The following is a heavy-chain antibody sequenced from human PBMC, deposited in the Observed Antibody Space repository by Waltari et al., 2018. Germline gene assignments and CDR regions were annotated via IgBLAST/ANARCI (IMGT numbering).Heavy chain of an antibody. CDR3: ARGSAYYVRVWDL. J-gene: IGHJ4*02. Sequence: LVESGGDLVGPGGSVRLSCAASGLHLSSYGMSWVRQAPGKGLEWVANINYDGSAQWYEDSVSGRLTVSRDNAKNSLYLEMNNVRVDDTAVYYCARGSAYYVRVWDLWGPGTLVTVSS. D-gene: IGHD3-16*01. CDR1: GLHLSSYG. V-gene: IGHV3-7*03. CDR2: INYDGSAQ.